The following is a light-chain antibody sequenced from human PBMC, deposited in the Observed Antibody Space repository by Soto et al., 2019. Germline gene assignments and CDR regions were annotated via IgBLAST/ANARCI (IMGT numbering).Light chain of an antibody. CDR1: QIISGT. V-gene: IGKV3D-15*01. Sequence: EIVMTQSPATLSVSPGGRATLSCRASQIISGTLAWYQQKPGQAPRLLIYDIFTRATGVPTRISGSGSGTELTLTISSLQAEDFAVYYCQQYNSWPLTFGGGTKVDIK. J-gene: IGKJ4*01. CDR3: QQYNSWPLT. CDR2: DIF.